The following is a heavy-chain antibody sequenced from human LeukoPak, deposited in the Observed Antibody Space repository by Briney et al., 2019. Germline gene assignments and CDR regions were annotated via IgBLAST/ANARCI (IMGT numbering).Heavy chain of an antibody. D-gene: IGHD2-21*02. CDR2: IYSGGST. CDR1: EFSVGSNY. CDR3: AKDNCGGDCYPPN. J-gene: IGHJ4*02. Sequence: GGSLRLSCAASEFSVGSNYMTWVRQAPGKGLEWVSLIYSGGSTYYADSVKGRFTISRDNAKNSLYLQMNSLRAEDTAVYYCAKDNCGGDCYPPNWGQGTLVTVSS. V-gene: IGHV3-53*01.